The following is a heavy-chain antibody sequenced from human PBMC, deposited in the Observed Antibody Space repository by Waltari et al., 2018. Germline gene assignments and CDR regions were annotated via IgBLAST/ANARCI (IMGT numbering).Heavy chain of an antibody. CDR3: ARVKGTYFDY. V-gene: IGHV4-59*01. J-gene: IGHJ4*02. CDR1: GGSISSYY. D-gene: IGHD3-10*01. CDR2: IYYSGST. Sequence: QVQLQESGPGLVKPSATLSLTCTVSGGSISSYYWSWIRQPPGKGLEWIGYIYYSGSTNYNPSRKSRVTISVDTSKNQFSLKLSSVTAADTAVYYCARVKGTYFDYWGQGTLVTVSS.